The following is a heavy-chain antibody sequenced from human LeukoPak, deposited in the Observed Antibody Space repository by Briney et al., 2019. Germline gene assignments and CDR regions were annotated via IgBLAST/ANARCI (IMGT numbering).Heavy chain of an antibody. J-gene: IGHJ4*02. V-gene: IGHV4-39*01. Sequence: SETLSLTCTVSGASINTNNYYWGWIRQPPGKGLEWIGGLSYTGSSYYNPSLKSPVTISGDTTKNQLSLKVRSVTAAVTAVYYCARPFGTSSGFDYWGQGILVTVSS. CDR3: ARPFGTSSGFDY. CDR2: LSYTGSS. D-gene: IGHD6-6*01. CDR1: GASINTNNYY.